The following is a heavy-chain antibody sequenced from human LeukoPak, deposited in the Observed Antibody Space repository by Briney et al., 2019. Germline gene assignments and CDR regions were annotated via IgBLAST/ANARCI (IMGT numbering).Heavy chain of an antibody. V-gene: IGHV4-34*01. CDR2: INHSEST. CDR1: GGSISSYY. J-gene: IGHJ6*02. D-gene: IGHD3-10*01. CDR3: ARHSWGSGSYAYYYGMDV. Sequence: PSETLSLTCTVSGGSISSYYWSWIRQPPGKGLEWIGEINHSESTNYNPSLKSRVTISVDTSKNQFSLKLSSVTAADTAVYYCARHSWGSGSYAYYYGMDVWGQGTTVTVSS.